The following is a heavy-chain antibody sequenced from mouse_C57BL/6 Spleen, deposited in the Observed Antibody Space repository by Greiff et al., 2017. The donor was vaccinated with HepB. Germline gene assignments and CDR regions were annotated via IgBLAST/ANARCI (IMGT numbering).Heavy chain of an antibody. V-gene: IGHV3-6*01. J-gene: IGHJ2*01. D-gene: IGHD2-3*01. CDR1: GYSITSGYY. Sequence: VQLQQSGPGLVKPSQSLSLTCSVTGYSITSGYYWNWIRQFPGNKLEWMGYISYDGSNNYNPSLKNRISITRDTSKNQFFLKLNSVTTEDTDTYYCARVYDGYFDDWGQGTTLTVSS. CDR3: ARVYDGYFDD. CDR2: ISYDGSN.